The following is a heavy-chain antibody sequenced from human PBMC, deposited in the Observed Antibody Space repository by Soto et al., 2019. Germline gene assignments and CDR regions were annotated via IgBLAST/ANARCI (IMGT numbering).Heavy chain of an antibody. Sequence: EVQLLESGGGLVQPGGSLRLSCAASGFTFSSYAMSWVRQAPGKGLEWVSAISGSGGSTYYEDSVKGRFTSARDNSKNTLYLQMNSLKAEDTAVYYCAKIPHSSSWYLDAFDIWGQGTMVTVSS. D-gene: IGHD6-13*01. CDR2: ISGSGGST. CDR3: AKIPHSSSWYLDAFDI. CDR1: GFTFSSYA. J-gene: IGHJ3*02. V-gene: IGHV3-23*01.